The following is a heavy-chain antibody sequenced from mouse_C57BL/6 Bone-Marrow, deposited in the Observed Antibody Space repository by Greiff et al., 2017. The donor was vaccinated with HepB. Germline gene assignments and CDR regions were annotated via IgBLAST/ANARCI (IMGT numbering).Heavy chain of an antibody. V-gene: IGHV3-6*01. CDR3: AREGTYDYDGYYAMDY. D-gene: IGHD2-4*01. Sequence: EVHLVESGPGLVKPSQSLSLTCSVTGYSITSGYYWNWIRQFPGNKLEWMGYISYDGSNNYNPSLKNRISITRDTSKNQFFLKLNSVTTEDTATYYCAREGTYDYDGYYAMDYWGQGTSVTVSS. J-gene: IGHJ4*01. CDR1: GYSITSGYY. CDR2: ISYDGSN.